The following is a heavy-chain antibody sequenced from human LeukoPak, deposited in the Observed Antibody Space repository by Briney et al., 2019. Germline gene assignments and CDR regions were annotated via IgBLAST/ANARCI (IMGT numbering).Heavy chain of an antibody. CDR1: GGSISSGDYY. V-gene: IGHV4-30-4*01. CDR3: AGTVDTAMVTYFDY. J-gene: IGHJ4*02. Sequence: SETLSLTCTVSGGSISSGDYYWSWIRQPPGKGLEWIGYIYYSGSTYYNPSLKSRVTISVDTSKNQFSLKLSSVTAADTAVYYCAGTVDTAMVTYFDYWGQGTLVTVSS. CDR2: IYYSGST. D-gene: IGHD5-18*01.